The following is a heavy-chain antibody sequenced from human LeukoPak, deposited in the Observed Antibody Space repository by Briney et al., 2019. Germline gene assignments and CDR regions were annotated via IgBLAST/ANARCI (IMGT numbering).Heavy chain of an antibody. V-gene: IGHV4-59*01. CDR2: IYYSGST. CDR3: AKGRYGNNWYYFDV. CDR1: GGSISSYY. J-gene: IGHJ4*02. Sequence: PSETLSLTCTVSGGSISSYYWSWIRQPPGKGLEWIGYIYYSGSTNCNPSVKSRVAMSVDTSKKQFSLKLSSLTAADTAVYHCAKGRYGNNWYYFDVWGQGTLVTVSS. D-gene: IGHD1-1*01.